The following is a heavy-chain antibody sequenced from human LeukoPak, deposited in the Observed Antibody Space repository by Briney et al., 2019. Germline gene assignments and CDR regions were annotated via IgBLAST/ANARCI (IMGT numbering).Heavy chain of an antibody. CDR1: GYTFTSYD. Sequence: ASVKVSCKASGYTFTSYDIDWVRQATGQGVEWMGWMNPNSGNTGYAQKFQGRVTMTRNTSISTAYMELSRLRSDDTAVYYSARPCGSTSGRTRTYNLFDPWGQGTLVTVSS. CDR3: ARPCGSTSGRTRTYNLFDP. V-gene: IGHV1-8*01. D-gene: IGHD2-2*01. J-gene: IGHJ5*02. CDR2: MNPNSGNT.